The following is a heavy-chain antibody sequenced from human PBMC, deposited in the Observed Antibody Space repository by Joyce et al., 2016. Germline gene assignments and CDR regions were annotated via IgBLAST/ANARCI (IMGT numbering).Heavy chain of an antibody. J-gene: IGHJ1*01. V-gene: IGHV1-18*01. CDR1: GYTFTSYG. CDR3: ARDGGTYYYDGSGQSYFPN. CDR2: ISTFNGKT. D-gene: IGHD3-22*01. Sequence: QVQLVQSGIEVKKPGASVKVSCQASGYTFTSYGINWVRQAPGQGLEWMGWISTFNGKTNYAQNLQGRVIMTTDTPTSTAYMELRSLRSDDTAVYYCARDGGTYYYDGSGQSYFPNWGQGTLVTVSS.